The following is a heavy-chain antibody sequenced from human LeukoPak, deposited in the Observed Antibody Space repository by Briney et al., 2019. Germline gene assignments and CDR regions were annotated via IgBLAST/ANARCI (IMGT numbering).Heavy chain of an antibody. D-gene: IGHD3-22*01. CDR2: ISGSGGRT. Sequence: PVGCLRLSCAASGFTLSSYAMSSVRQAPGHRLEWVSAISGSGGRTYYADSVKGRFTISRDNSKNTLYLQMSSLRAEDTAVYYCAKSPQSYYDSSGYYFLYWGQGTLVTVSS. V-gene: IGHV3-23*01. CDR1: GFTLSSYA. CDR3: AKSPQSYYDSSGYYFLY. J-gene: IGHJ4*02.